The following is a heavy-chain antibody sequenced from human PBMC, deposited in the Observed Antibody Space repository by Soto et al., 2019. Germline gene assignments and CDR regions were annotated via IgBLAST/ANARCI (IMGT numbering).Heavy chain of an antibody. CDR3: AKDLGAYDFWSGPYGMDV. J-gene: IGHJ6*02. Sequence: PGGSLRLSCAASGFTFSSYAMSWVRQAPGKGLEWVPAISGSGGSTYYADSVKGRFTISRDNSKNTLYLQMNSLRAEDTAVYYCAKDLGAYDFWSGPYGMDVWGQGTTVTVSS. CDR1: GFTFSSYA. CDR2: ISGSGGST. D-gene: IGHD3-3*01. V-gene: IGHV3-23*01.